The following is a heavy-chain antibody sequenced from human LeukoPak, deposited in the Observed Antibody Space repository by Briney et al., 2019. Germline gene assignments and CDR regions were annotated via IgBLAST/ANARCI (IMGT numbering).Heavy chain of an antibody. Sequence: PSETLSLTCTVSGGSISSGSYYWSWIRQPAGKGLEWIGRIYTSGSTNYNPSLKSRVTISVDTSKNQFSLKLSSVTAADTAVYYCARGSVGAQTNWFDPWGQGTLVTVSS. V-gene: IGHV4-61*02. CDR1: GGSISSGSYY. J-gene: IGHJ5*02. D-gene: IGHD1-26*01. CDR3: ARGSVGAQTNWFDP. CDR2: IYTSGST.